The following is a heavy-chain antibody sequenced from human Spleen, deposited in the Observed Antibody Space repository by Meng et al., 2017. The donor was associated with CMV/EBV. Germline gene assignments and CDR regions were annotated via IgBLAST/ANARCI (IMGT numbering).Heavy chain of an antibody. CDR2: IYYSGST. V-gene: IGHV4-30-4*08. J-gene: IGHJ4*02. D-gene: IGHD3-22*01. Sequence: HVQLQESGPGLVKPSQTLSLTCTVSSGSISSGAYYWSWIRQPPGKGLEWIGYIYYSGSTYYNPSLKNRVTISVDTSKNQFSLKLSSVTAADTAVYYCARGEGSSGYYLFDYWGQGTLVTVSS. CDR1: SGSISSGAYY. CDR3: ARGEGSSGYYLFDY.